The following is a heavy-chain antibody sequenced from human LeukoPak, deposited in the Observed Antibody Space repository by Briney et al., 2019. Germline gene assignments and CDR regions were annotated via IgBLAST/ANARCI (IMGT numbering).Heavy chain of an antibody. Sequence: PGRSLRLSCAASGFVFSSYAMHWVRQAPGKGLDWVALISFDGSNHYYADSVKGGFTISRDNYKNALYLQMNSLRAEDTAVYYCAKMRGVEVAAFDYWGQGTLVTVSS. V-gene: IGHV3-30-3*02. J-gene: IGHJ4*02. D-gene: IGHD6-19*01. CDR3: AKMRGVEVAAFDY. CDR2: ISFDGSNH. CDR1: GFVFSSYA.